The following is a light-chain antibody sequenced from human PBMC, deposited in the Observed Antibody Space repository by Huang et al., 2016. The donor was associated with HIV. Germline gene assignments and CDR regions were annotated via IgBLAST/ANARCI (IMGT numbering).Light chain of an antibody. J-gene: IGKJ3*01. V-gene: IGKV3-20*01. CDR3: QQYGSSRIFT. CDR2: GAA. CDR1: QRVSSSY. Sequence: EIVLTQSPGTLSLSPGERATLSCRASQRVSSSYLAWYQQKPGQAPRLLIYGAASRATGIPDRFSGSGSGTDFTLTISRLEPEDFVVYYCQQYGSSRIFTFGPGTKVDIK.